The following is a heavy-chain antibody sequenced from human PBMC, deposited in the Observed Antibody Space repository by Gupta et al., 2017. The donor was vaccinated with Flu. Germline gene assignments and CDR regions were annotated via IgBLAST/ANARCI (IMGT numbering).Heavy chain of an antibody. J-gene: IGHJ5*02. CDR2: MNPNSGNT. CDR1: GYTFTSYD. CDR3: ARDLSPGIAAAGPGSVP. D-gene: IGHD6-13*01. V-gene: IGHV1-8*01. Sequence: QVQLVQSGAEVKKPGASVKVSCKASGYTFTSYDINWVRQATGQGLEWMGWMNPNSGNTGYAQKFQGRVTMTRNTSISTAYMELSSLRSEDTAVYYCARDLSPGIAAAGPGSVPWGQGTLVTVSS.